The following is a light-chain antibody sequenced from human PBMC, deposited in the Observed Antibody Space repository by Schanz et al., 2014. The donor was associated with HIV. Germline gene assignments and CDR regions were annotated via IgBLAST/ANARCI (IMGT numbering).Light chain of an antibody. J-gene: IGKJ1*01. V-gene: IGKV3-20*01. CDR1: QNVSSY. CDR3: QQYGSSPPT. Sequence: EIVLTQSPATLSLSPGERATLSCRASQNVSSYLDWYQQKPGQAPRLFIYGASSRATGIPDRFSGSGSGTDFTLTISRLEPEDFAVYHCQQYGSSPPTFGQGTKVEIK. CDR2: GAS.